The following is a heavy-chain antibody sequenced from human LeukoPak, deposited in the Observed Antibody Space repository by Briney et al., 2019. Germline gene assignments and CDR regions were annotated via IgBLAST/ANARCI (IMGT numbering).Heavy chain of an antibody. V-gene: IGHV5-51*01. D-gene: IGHD4-17*01. J-gene: IGHJ4*02. CDR3: ARHLRGTTVTTGNYFDY. CDR1: GYSFSSHW. Sequence: PGESLKISCKGSGYSFSSHWIGWVRQMPGKGLEWMGIIYPGDSDTKYSPSFQGQVTISADKSISTAYLQWSSLKASDTAIYYCARHLRGTTVTTGNYFDYWGRGTLVTVPS. CDR2: IYPGDSDT.